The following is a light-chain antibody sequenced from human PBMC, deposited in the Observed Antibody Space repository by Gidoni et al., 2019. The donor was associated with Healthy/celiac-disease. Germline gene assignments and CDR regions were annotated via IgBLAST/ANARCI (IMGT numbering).Light chain of an antibody. Sequence: EIVMTQSPATLSVSPGERATLSCRDSQSVSSNLAWYQQKPGQAPRHLIYGASTRATGIPARFSGSGSGTEFTLTISSLQSEDFAVYYCQQYNNWPKTFGQGTKLEIK. CDR1: QSVSSN. CDR2: GAS. CDR3: QQYNNWPKT. J-gene: IGKJ2*01. V-gene: IGKV3-15*01.